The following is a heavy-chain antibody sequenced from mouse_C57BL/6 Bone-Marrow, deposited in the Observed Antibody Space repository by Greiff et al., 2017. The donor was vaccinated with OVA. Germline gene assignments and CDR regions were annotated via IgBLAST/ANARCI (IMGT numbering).Heavy chain of an antibody. CDR1: GYTFTDYE. J-gene: IGHJ4*01. CDR2: IDPETGGT. CDR3: TRNDYGRYYAMDD. V-gene: IGHV1-15*01. D-gene: IGHD2-4*01. Sequence: QVQLKESGAELVRPGASVTLSCKASGYTFTDYEMHWVKQTPVHGLVWIGAIDPETGGTAYNQKFKGKALLTADKSSSTAYMELRSLTSEDSAVYYCTRNDYGRYYAMDDWGQGTSVTVSS.